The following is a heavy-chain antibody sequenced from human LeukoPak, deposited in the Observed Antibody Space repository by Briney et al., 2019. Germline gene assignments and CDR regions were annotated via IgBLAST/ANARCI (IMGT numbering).Heavy chain of an antibody. D-gene: IGHD2-15*01. Sequence: SGGSLRLSCAASGFSFSGHYMTWVRQAPGKGLEWVANIKQDGSEKNYVGSVKGRFIVSRDNTKNTLSLQMNGLRAEDTAVYFCARGEASGHWGQGTLVTVSS. V-gene: IGHV3-7*01. CDR1: GFSFSGHY. CDR3: ARGEASGH. J-gene: IGHJ4*02. CDR2: IKQDGSEK.